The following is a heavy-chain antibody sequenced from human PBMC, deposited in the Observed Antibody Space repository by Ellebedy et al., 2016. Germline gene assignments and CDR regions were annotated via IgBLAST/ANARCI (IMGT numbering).Heavy chain of an antibody. CDR3: ADGERTYYDYKRPLP. Sequence: GGSLRLSXAASGFTFGSYAMSWVRQAPGKGLEWVPSISGSGGSTYYGDSVKGRFTISRDNSKNTLYLQMNSLRAEDTAVYYCADGERTYYDYKRPLPWGQGTLVTVSS. V-gene: IGHV3-23*01. CDR1: GFTFGSYA. D-gene: IGHD3-3*01. J-gene: IGHJ5*02. CDR2: ISGSGGST.